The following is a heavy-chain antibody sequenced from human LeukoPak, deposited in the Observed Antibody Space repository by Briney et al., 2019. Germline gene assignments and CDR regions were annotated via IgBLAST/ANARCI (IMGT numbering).Heavy chain of an antibody. V-gene: IGHV3-21*01. J-gene: IGHJ4*02. CDR2: ISSSSSYI. CDR3: ARSTAMVTRMNY. CDR1: GFTFSSYS. D-gene: IGHD5-18*01. Sequence: IPGGSLRLSCAASGFTFSSYSMNWVRQAPGKGLEWVSSISSSSSYIYYADSVKGRFTISRDNAKNSLYLQMNSLRAEDTAVYYCARSTAMVTRMNYWGQGTLVTVSS.